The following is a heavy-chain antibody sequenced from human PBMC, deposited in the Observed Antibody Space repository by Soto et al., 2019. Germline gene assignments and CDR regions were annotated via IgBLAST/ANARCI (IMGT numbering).Heavy chain of an antibody. V-gene: IGHV3-23*01. Sequence: GGSLRLSCAASGFTFGSSAMSWVRQAPGKGLEWVSAISGSGGSTFYADSVKGRFTVSRDNSKSTLYLQMNSLRAEDMVLYYCAKGRSYYYYYGVDVWGQGTTVTVSS. CDR1: GFTFGSSA. J-gene: IGHJ6*02. CDR2: ISGSGGST. CDR3: AKGRSYYYYYGVDV.